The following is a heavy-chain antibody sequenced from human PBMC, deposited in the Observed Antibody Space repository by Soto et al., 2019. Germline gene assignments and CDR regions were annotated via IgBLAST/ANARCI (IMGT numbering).Heavy chain of an antibody. CDR3: ARAISIYDSSGYYYYYYGMDV. J-gene: IGHJ6*02. D-gene: IGHD3-22*01. CDR2: IYPGDSDT. Sequence: GESLKISCKGSGYSFTSYWIGWVRQMPGKGLEWMGIIYPGDSDTRYSPSFQGHVTISADKSISTAYLQWSSLKASDTAMYYCARAISIYDSSGYYYYYYGMDVWGQGTTVTVSS. CDR1: GYSFTSYW. V-gene: IGHV5-51*01.